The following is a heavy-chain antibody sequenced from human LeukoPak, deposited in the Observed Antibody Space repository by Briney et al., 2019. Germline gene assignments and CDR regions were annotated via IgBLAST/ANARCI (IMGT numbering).Heavy chain of an antibody. J-gene: IGHJ4*02. V-gene: IGHV3-74*01. CDR3: VRGSSVLDY. D-gene: IGHD2-15*01. CDR2: ISGDGSNS. Sequence: GGSLRLSCAASGFTFSNHWMYWVRQAPGKGLVWVSRISGDGSNSNYADSVEGRFTISRDNGKNTLYLQMDTLRVEDTAVYYCVRGSSVLDYWGQGTLVTVSS. CDR1: GFTFSNHW.